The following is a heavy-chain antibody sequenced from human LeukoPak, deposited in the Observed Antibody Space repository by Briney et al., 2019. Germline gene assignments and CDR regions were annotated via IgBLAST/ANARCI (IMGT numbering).Heavy chain of an antibody. J-gene: IGHJ4*02. D-gene: IGHD1-26*01. V-gene: IGHV3-30*02. CDR2: IRYDGSTK. CDR1: GFTFSSYG. CDR3: AKDHGGATGYFDY. Sequence: SLRLSCAASGFTFSSYGMHWVRQAPGKGLEWVAFIRYDGSTKYYADSVKGRFTISRDNSKNTLYLQMNSLRAEDTAVYYCAKDHGGATGYFDYWGQGTLVTVYS.